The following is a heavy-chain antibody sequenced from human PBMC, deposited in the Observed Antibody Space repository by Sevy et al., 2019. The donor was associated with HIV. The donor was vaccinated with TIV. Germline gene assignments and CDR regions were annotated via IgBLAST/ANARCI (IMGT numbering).Heavy chain of an antibody. CDR1: GYTFTSYY. V-gene: IGHV1-46*01. CDR2: INPSGGST. Sequence: ASVKVSCKASGYTFTSYYMHWVRQAPGQGLEWMGIINPSGGSTSYAQKFQGRVTMTRDTSTSTVYMELSSPRSEDTAVYYCASLLPYSSSSDAFDIWGQGTMVTVSS. D-gene: IGHD6-13*01. J-gene: IGHJ3*02. CDR3: ASLLPYSSSSDAFDI.